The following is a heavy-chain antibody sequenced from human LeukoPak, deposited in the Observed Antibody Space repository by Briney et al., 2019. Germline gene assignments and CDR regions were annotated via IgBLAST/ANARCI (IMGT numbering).Heavy chain of an antibody. CDR3: ARSYSGTFFDY. J-gene: IGHJ4*02. V-gene: IGHV4-39*07. CDR1: GGSISSSSYY. Sequence: PSETLSLTCTVSGGSISSSSYYWSWIRQPPGKGLEWIGEINHSGITNYNPSLKSRVTISVDTSKNQFSLKLSSVTAADTAVYYWARSYSGTFFDYWGQGTLVTVSS. D-gene: IGHD1-14*01. CDR2: INHSGIT.